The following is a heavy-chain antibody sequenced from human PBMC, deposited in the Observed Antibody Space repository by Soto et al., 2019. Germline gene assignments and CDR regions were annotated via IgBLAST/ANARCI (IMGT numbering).Heavy chain of an antibody. J-gene: IGHJ4*02. CDR3: ARDVIAATIRTLGFDY. D-gene: IGHD6-6*01. CDR2: ISAYNGNT. V-gene: IGHV1-18*01. Sequence: ASVKVSCKASGYTFTSYGISWVRQAPGQGLEWMGWISAYNGNTNYAQKLQGRVTMTTDTSTSTAYMELRSLRSDDTAVYYCARDVIAATIRTLGFDYWGQGTLVTVSS. CDR1: GYTFTSYG.